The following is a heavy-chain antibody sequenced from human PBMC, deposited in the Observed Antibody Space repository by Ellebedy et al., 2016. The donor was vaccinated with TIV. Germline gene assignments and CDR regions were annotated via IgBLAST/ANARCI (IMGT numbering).Heavy chain of an antibody. V-gene: IGHV3-49*04. CDR3: TREAANWNYPYYDYNGMDV. CDR2: IGSKGYGGTT. J-gene: IGHJ6*02. Sequence: GGSLRLSXTASGFTFGDFAISWVRQAPGKGLEWVGFIGSKGYGGTTQYAASVKGRFTISRDDSKSIAYLQMNSLKTEDTALYYCTREAANWNYPYYDYNGMDVWGQGTTVTVSS. D-gene: IGHD1-7*01. CDR1: GFTFGDFA.